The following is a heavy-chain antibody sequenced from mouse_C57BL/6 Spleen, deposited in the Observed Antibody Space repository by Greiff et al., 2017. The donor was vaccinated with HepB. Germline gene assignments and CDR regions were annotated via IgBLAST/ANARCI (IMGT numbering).Heavy chain of an antibody. CDR1: GYTFTSYW. CDR2: IYPSDSET. Sequence: QVQLQQPGAELVRPGSSVKLSCKASGYTFTSYWMDWVKQRPGQGLEWIGNIYPSDSETHYNQKFKDKATLTVDKSSSTAYMQLSSLTSEDSAVYYCARSDSSGYRSWFAYWGQGTLVTVSA. V-gene: IGHV1-61*01. D-gene: IGHD3-2*02. CDR3: ARSDSSGYRSWFAY. J-gene: IGHJ3*01.